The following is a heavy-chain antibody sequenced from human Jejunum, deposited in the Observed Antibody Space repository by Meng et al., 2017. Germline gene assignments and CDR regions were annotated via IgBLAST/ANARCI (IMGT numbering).Heavy chain of an antibody. J-gene: IGHJ4*02. CDR1: GDSIISSSYF. V-gene: IGHV4-39*07. D-gene: IGHD6-19*01. CDR3: ARELLRRSGWHDY. Sequence: SETLSLTCTVPGDSIISSSYFWAWIRQPPGKELEWIGSIYNSGTSYYNPSLKSRATISVDTSKNQFSLKVNSVTAADTAVYYCARELLRRSGWHDYWGQGTLVTVSS. CDR2: IYNSGTS.